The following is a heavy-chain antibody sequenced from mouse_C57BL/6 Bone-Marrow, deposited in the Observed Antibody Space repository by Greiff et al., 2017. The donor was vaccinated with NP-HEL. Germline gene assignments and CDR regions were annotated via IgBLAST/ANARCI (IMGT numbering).Heavy chain of an antibody. CDR3: ARERRYYSNSGYFDV. V-gene: IGHV1-69*01. J-gene: IGHJ1*03. D-gene: IGHD2-5*01. CDR1: GYTFTSYW. CDR2: IDPSDSYT. Sequence: QVQLQQPGAELVMPGASVKLSCKASGYTFTSYWMHWVKQRPGQGLEWIGEIDPSDSYTNYNQKFKGKSTLTVDKSSSTAYMQLSSLTSEDSAVYYCARERRYYSNSGYFDVWGTGTTVTVSS.